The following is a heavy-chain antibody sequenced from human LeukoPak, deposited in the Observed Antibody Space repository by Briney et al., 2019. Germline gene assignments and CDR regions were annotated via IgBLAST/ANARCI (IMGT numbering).Heavy chain of an antibody. CDR2: IYTSGST. Sequence: PSETLSLTCTVSGGSISSYYWSWIRQPAGRGLEWIGRIYTSGSTNYNPSLKSRVTMSVDTSKNQFSLKLSSVTAADTAVYYCARVGGYCSSTSCFEDAFDIWGQGTMVTVSS. D-gene: IGHD2-2*03. V-gene: IGHV4-4*07. CDR1: GGSISSYY. J-gene: IGHJ3*02. CDR3: ARVGGYCSSTSCFEDAFDI.